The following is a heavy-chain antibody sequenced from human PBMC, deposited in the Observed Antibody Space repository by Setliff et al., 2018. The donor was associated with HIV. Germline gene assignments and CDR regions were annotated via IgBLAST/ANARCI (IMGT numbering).Heavy chain of an antibody. CDR3: AGSRGYFVKAD. CDR1: GFTFTTYW. Sequence: GVLRLSCAASGFTFTTYWMSWVRQSPGKGLEWVANINQNGREKYYVDSVKGRFTISRDNVKNSLYLQMNSMRGEDTAVYYCAGSRGYFVKADWGQGTLVTVSS. D-gene: IGHD3-22*01. CDR2: INQNGREK. V-gene: IGHV3-7*01. J-gene: IGHJ4*02.